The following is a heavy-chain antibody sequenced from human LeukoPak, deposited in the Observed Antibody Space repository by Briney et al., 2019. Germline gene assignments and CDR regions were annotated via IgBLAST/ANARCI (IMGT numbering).Heavy chain of an antibody. CDR2: INPRRGGT. CDR3: ARGSGTSWFDY. V-gene: IGHV1-2*02. CDR1: GYTFTANY. J-gene: IGHJ4*02. Sequence: ASVTVSCKASGYTFTANYMHWVRQAPGQGLEWMGWINPRRGGTNYGEKFRGRVTMTRDTSITTAYMELSSLRFDDTAVYYCARGSGTSWFDYWGQGTLVTVSS. D-gene: IGHD2-2*01.